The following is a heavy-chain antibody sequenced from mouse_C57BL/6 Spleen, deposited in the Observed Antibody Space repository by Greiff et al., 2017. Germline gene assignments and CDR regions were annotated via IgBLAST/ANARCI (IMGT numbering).Heavy chain of an antibody. CDR2: INPSTGGT. V-gene: IGHV1-42*01. J-gene: IGHJ4*01. CDR1: GYSFTGYY. Sequence: EVQLVESGPELVKPGASVKISCKASGYSFTGYYMNWVKQSPAKSLEWIGEINPSTGGTTYNQKFKAKATLTVDKSSSTAYMQLKSLTSEDSAVYYFARRIDFVYPCYAIDYWGQGTSVTVSS. CDR3: ARRIDFVYPCYAIDY. D-gene: IGHD5-1-1*01.